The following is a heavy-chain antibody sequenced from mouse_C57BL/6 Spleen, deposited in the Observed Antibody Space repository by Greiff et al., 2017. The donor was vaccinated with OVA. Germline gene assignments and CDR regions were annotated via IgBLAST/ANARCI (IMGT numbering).Heavy chain of an antibody. Sequence: EVQLVESGPVLVKPGASVKMSCKASGYTFTDYYMNWVKQSHGKSLEWIGVINPYNGGTSYNQKFKGKATLTVDKSSSTAYMELNSLTAEDSAVYYCARWEGQLRPCDYWGQGTTLTVSS. CDR1: GYTFTDYY. CDR2: INPYNGGT. V-gene: IGHV1-19*01. D-gene: IGHD3-2*02. CDR3: ARWEGQLRPCDY. J-gene: IGHJ2*01.